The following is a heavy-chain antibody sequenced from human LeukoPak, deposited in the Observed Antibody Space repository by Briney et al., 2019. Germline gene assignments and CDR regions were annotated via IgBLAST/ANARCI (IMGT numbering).Heavy chain of an antibody. CDR1: GYTFTSYD. CDR2: IIPILGIA. V-gene: IGHV1-69*04. J-gene: IGHJ4*02. D-gene: IGHD6-19*01. Sequence: SVKVSCKASGYTFTSYDINWVRQATGQGLEWMGRIIPILGIANYAQKFQGRVTITADKSTSTAYMELSSLRSEDTAVYYCASYSSGWYGRFDYWGQGTLVTVSS. CDR3: ASYSSGWYGRFDY.